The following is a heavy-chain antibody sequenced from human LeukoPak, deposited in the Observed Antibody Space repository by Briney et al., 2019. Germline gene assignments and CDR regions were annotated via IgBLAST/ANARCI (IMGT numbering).Heavy chain of an antibody. V-gene: IGHV4-59*01. D-gene: IGHD3-3*01. J-gene: IGHJ4*02. CDR1: GGSISSYY. Sequence: SETLSLTCTVSGGSISSYYWSWIRQPPGKGLEWIGYIYYSGSTNYNPSLKSRVTISVDTSKNQFSLKLSSVTAADTAVYYCARISQSKITIFGVPLSHFDYWGQGTLVTVSS. CDR2: IYYSGST. CDR3: ARISQSKITIFGVPLSHFDY.